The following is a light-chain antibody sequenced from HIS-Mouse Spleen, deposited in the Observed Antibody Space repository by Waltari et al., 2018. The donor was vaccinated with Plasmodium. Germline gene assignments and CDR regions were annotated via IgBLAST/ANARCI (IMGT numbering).Light chain of an antibody. J-gene: IGLJ3*02. CDR1: VLAKKY. CDR2: KGS. V-gene: IGLV3-27*01. Sequence: SYELTQPSSVSVSPGQTARITCSGDVLAKKYARGFQQKPGQAPVLVIYKGSERPSGIPERFSGSSSGTTVTLTISGAQVEDEADYYCYSAADNNRVFGGGTKLTVL. CDR3: YSAADNNRV.